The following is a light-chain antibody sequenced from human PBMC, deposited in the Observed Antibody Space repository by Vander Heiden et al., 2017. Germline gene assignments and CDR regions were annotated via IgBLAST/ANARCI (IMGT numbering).Light chain of an antibody. J-gene: IGKJ3*01. Sequence: RLTQSPSSLSAAVGDRVTITCRARQSISSYLNWYQQKPGKAPNLLIYAASSLQSGVPSRFSGSGSCTDFTLTISSLQPEDFATYYCQQSYSTLSTFGPGTKVDIK. V-gene: IGKV1-39*01. CDR1: QSISSY. CDR2: AAS. CDR3: QQSYSTLST.